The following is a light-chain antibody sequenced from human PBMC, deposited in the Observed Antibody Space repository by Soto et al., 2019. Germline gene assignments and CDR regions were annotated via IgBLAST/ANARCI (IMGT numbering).Light chain of an antibody. V-gene: IGLV2-8*01. CDR2: EVS. Sequence: QSVLPQPPSASGSPGQSVTLSCIGTSSDVGGYNYVSWYQQHPGKAPKLMIYEVSKRPSGVPDRFSGSKSGNTASLTVSGLQAEDEADYYCSSYAASNNLGVFGGGTKLTVL. CDR1: SSDVGGYNY. J-gene: IGLJ2*01. CDR3: SSYAASNNLGV.